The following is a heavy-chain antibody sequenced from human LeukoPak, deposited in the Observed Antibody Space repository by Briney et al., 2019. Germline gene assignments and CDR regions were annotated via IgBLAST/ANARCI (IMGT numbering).Heavy chain of an antibody. D-gene: IGHD6-13*01. Sequence: GALRLSCAASGFTFSTYAMSWVRQAPGKGLEWVSLISGSGGSTYYADSVKGRFTISRDNSKNTLYLQMNSLRAEDTAVYYCAKDLGVIAAAGIFDYWGQGTLVTVSS. CDR1: GFTFSTYA. CDR3: AKDLGVIAAAGIFDY. J-gene: IGHJ4*02. CDR2: ISGSGGST. V-gene: IGHV3-23*01.